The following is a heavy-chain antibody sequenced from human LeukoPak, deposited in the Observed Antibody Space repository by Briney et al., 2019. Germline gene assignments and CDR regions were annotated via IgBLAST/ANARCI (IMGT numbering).Heavy chain of an antibody. V-gene: IGHV4-4*07. D-gene: IGHD3-10*01. Sequence: SETLSLTCTVSGGSIGSYYWSWIRQPAGKGLEWIGRIYTTGSTDYNSSLKSRVTMSVDTSKNQFSLKLTSVTAADSAVYYRARDLPSYYFGSGNTFDPWGQGTLVTVSS. CDR3: ARDLPSYYFGSGNTFDP. CDR1: GGSIGSYY. CDR2: IYTTGST. J-gene: IGHJ5*02.